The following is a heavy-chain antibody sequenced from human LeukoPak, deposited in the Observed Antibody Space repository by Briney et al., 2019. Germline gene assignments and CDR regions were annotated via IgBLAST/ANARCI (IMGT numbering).Heavy chain of an antibody. V-gene: IGHV3-23*01. Sequence: GGSLRLSCAASGFTVSSNYMSWVRQAPGKGLEWVSAISGSGGSTYYADSVKGRFTISRDNSKNTLYLQMNSLRAEDTAVYYCAKDRNYCSSTSCYSYYYYMDVWGKGTTVTVSS. J-gene: IGHJ6*03. CDR3: AKDRNYCSSTSCYSYYYYMDV. CDR1: GFTVSSNY. CDR2: ISGSGGST. D-gene: IGHD2-2*01.